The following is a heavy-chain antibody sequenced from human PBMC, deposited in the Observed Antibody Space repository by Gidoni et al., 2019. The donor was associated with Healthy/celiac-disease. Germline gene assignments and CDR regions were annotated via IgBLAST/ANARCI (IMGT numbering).Heavy chain of an antibody. V-gene: IGHV5-51*01. Sequence: EVQLVQSGAEVKKPGESLKISCKGSGYSFTSYWIGWVCQMPGKGLEWMGIIYPGDSDTRYSPSFQGQVTISADKSISTAYLQWSSLKASDTAMYYCARHGGYCSSTSGYALLGAGGGMDVWGQGTTVTVSS. CDR1: GYSFTSYW. J-gene: IGHJ6*02. CDR2: IYPGDSDT. CDR3: ARHGGYCSSTSGYALLGAGGGMDV. D-gene: IGHD2-2*01.